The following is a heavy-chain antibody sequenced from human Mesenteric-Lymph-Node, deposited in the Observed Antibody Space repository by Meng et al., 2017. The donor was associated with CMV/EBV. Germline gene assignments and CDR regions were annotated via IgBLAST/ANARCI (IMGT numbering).Heavy chain of an antibody. Sequence: LRLSCTVSGGSISTYYWTWIRRSPGKGLEWIGYISNSGTTNYNPSLKSRLTMSVDASQNQFSLSLSSVTAADTAVYYCARGRVYYYGWNPPYGMDVWGQGTTVTVSS. D-gene: IGHD3-10*01. CDR1: GGSISTYY. V-gene: IGHV4-59*01. CDR2: ISNSGTT. CDR3: ARGRVYYYGWNPPYGMDV. J-gene: IGHJ6*02.